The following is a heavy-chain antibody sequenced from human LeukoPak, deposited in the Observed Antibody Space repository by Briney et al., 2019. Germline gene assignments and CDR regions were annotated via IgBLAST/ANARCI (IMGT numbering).Heavy chain of an antibody. D-gene: IGHD6-6*01. V-gene: IGHV4-4*09. CDR2: IYTSGST. CDR1: GGSISSYY. Sequence: SETLSLTCTVSGGSISSYYWSWIRQPPGKGLEWIGYIYTSGSTNYNPSLKSRVTISVDTSKNQFSLKLSSVTAADTAVYYCASIAARNYFAYWGQGTLVTVSS. CDR3: ASIAARNYFAY. J-gene: IGHJ4*02.